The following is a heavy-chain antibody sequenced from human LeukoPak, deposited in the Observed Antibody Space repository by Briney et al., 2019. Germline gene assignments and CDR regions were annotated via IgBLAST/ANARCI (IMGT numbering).Heavy chain of an antibody. Sequence: ASVKVSCKASGYTFTGYYMHWVRQAPGQGLEWMGWINPNSGGTNYAQKFQGRVTMTRDTSISTAYMELSRLRSDDTAVYYCARGGEYGSGSYSTDYFDYWGQGTLVTVSS. CDR2: INPNSGGT. V-gene: IGHV1-2*02. CDR1: GYTFTGYY. J-gene: IGHJ4*02. CDR3: ARGGEYGSGSYSTDYFDY. D-gene: IGHD3-10*01.